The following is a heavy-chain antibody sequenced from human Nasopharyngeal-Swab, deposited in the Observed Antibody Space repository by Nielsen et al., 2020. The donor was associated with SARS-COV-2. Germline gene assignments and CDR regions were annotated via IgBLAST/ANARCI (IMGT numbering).Heavy chain of an antibody. CDR1: GFTFDDYS. J-gene: IGHJ4*02. D-gene: IGHD3-10*01. Sequence: SLKISCAASGFTFDDYSMHWVRQAPGKGLEWVSCINWNSGRKGYADSVKGRFTISRDNSKNSLYLQMNSLTTEDTAFYYCAKEYGSGSYRPFFDSWGRGTLVTVSS. CDR3: AKEYGSGSYRPFFDS. CDR2: INWNSGRK. V-gene: IGHV3-9*01.